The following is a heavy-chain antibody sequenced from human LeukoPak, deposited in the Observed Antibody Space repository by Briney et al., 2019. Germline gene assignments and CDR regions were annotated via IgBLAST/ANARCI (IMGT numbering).Heavy chain of an antibody. J-gene: IGHJ4*02. V-gene: IGHV5-51*01. CDR1: GYSFTSYW. D-gene: IGHD6-19*01. CDR2: IYPGDSDT. CDR3: AREYSRGWYDVGDY. Sequence: GESLKISFKGSGYSFTSYWIGWVRQMPGKGLEWMGIIYPGDSDTRYSPSFQGQVTISAGKSISTAYLQWSSLKASATAMSYCAREYSRGWYDVGDYWGQGTLVTVSS.